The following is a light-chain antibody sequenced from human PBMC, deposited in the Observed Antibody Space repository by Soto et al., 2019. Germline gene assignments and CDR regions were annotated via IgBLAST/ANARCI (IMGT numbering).Light chain of an antibody. CDR3: QQYNNWLT. V-gene: IGKV3-15*01. CDR1: QSVSSN. J-gene: IGKJ4*01. Sequence: EIVMTQSPATLSVSPGERATLSCRASQSVSSNLAWYQQKPGHAPRLLIYGASTRAHGVPARFSGSGSGTDFTPTSSSLQSEYFTVYYCQQYNNWLTFGGGTKVEIK. CDR2: GAS.